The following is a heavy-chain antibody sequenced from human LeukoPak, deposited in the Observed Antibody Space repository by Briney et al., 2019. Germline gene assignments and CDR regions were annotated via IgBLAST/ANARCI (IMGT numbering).Heavy chain of an antibody. CDR1: GFTFSSYG. CDR3: AKVFGGGPGMDV. J-gene: IGHJ6*02. CDR2: ISYDGSNK. Sequence: GGSLRLSCAASGFTFSSYGMHWVRQAPGKGLECVAVISYDGSNKYYADSVKGRFTISRDNSKNTLYLQMNSLRAEDTAVYYCAKVFGGGPGMDVWGQGTTVTVSS. D-gene: IGHD3-16*01. V-gene: IGHV3-30*18.